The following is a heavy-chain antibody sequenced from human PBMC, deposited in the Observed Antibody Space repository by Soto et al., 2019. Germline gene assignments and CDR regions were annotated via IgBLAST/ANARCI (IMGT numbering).Heavy chain of an antibody. CDR3: ARDQEDSSGYPASNY. CDR2: IIPIFGTA. J-gene: IGHJ4*02. Sequence: SVKVSCKASGGTFRSYAISWVRQAPGQGLEWMGGIIPIFGTANYAQKFQGRVTITADESTSTAYMELSSLRSEDTAVYYCARDQEDSSGYPASNYWRQETLDTVS. D-gene: IGHD3-22*01. V-gene: IGHV1-69*13. CDR1: GGTFRSYA.